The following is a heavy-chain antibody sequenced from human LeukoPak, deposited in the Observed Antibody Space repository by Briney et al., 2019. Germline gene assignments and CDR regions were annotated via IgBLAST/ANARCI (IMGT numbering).Heavy chain of an antibody. J-gene: IGHJ4*02. CDR3: ARDGTAAGLFDY. Sequence: ASVKVSCKASGFTFNKYGISWVRQAPGQGLEWMGWISAYNGDTNYAQKLQGRVTMTTDTSTSTAYMELRSLRSDDTAVYYCARDGTAAGLFDYWGQGTLVTVSS. D-gene: IGHD6-13*01. CDR2: ISAYNGDT. CDR1: GFTFNKYG. V-gene: IGHV1-18*01.